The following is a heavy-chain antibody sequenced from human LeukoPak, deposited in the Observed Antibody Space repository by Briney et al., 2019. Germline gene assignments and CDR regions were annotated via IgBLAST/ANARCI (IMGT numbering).Heavy chain of an antibody. D-gene: IGHD3-10*01. CDR3: ARGLVYYYGSGSYYSDY. Sequence: PSETLSLTCTVSGGSISSSSYYWGWIRQPPGKGLEWIGSIYYSGSTYYNPSLKSRVTISVDTSKNQFSLKLSSVTAADTAVYYCARGLVYYYGSGSYYSDYWGQGTLVTVSS. J-gene: IGHJ4*02. V-gene: IGHV4-39*01. CDR2: IYYSGST. CDR1: GGSISSSSYY.